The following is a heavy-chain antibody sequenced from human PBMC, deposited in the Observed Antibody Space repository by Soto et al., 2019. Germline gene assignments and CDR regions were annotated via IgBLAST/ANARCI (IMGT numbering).Heavy chain of an antibody. CDR2: IYYSGST. Sequence: SETLSLTCTVSGGSISSSSYYWGWIRQPPGKGLEWIGSIYYSGSTYYNPSLKSRVTISVDTSKNQFSLKLSSVTAADTAVYYCARERGGVAARLFGGYYGMDVWGQGTTVTVSS. V-gene: IGHV4-39*07. D-gene: IGHD6-6*01. CDR1: GGSISSSSYY. J-gene: IGHJ6*02. CDR3: ARERGGVAARLFGGYYGMDV.